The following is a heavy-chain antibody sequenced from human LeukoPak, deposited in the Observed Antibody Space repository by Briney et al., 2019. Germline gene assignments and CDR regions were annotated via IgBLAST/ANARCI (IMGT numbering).Heavy chain of an antibody. Sequence: SETLSLTCTVSGGSIRSYYWSWIRQPAGKGLEWIGRIYTSGSTNYNPSLKRRVTMSVDTSKNQFSLKLSSVTAEDTAVYYCASMAAAGGGYWGQGTLVTVSS. CDR1: GGSIRSYY. D-gene: IGHD6-13*01. CDR2: IYTSGST. CDR3: ASMAAAGGGY. J-gene: IGHJ4*02. V-gene: IGHV4-4*07.